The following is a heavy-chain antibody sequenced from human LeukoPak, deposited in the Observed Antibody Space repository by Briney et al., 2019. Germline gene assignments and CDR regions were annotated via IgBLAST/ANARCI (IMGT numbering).Heavy chain of an antibody. V-gene: IGHV4-4*07. Sequence: SETLSLTCTVSGGSISSYYWSWIRQPAGKGLDWIGRLYTSGSTNYNPSLNSRVTMSVDTSKNQFSLKLTSMTAADTAVYYCARGGSSGYYYGWGQGTLVTVSS. CDR1: GGSISSYY. J-gene: IGHJ4*02. CDR3: ARGGSSGYYYG. CDR2: LYTSGST. D-gene: IGHD3-22*01.